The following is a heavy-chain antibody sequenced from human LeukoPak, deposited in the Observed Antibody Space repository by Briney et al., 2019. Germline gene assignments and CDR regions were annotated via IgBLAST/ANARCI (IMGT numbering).Heavy chain of an antibody. CDR3: VRDSGGYSSVWYDAFDV. CDR2: ITSSGDGT. Sequence: PGGSLRLSCAASGFTFSIYAMSWVRQAPGKGLQWVSSITSSGDGTYYADSVKGRFTISRDNSENMLYLQMNSLRDEDTAVYYCVRDSGGYSSVWYDAFDVWGRGTKVTVSS. D-gene: IGHD6-19*01. CDR1: GFTFSIYA. V-gene: IGHV3-23*01. J-gene: IGHJ3*01.